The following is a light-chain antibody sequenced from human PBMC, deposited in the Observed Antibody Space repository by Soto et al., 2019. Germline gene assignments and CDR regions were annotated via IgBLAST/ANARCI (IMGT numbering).Light chain of an antibody. J-gene: IGLJ1*01. V-gene: IGLV2-14*01. Sequence: QSALTQPASGTGAAGQAITISCTGSSSDVGGHNYVSWYQQHPGKAPKLMIYEVTKRPSGVSNRFSGSKSGNTASLTISGLQAEDEADYYCSSYTFTSTLYVFGTGTKFTVL. CDR1: SSDVGGHNY. CDR2: EVT. CDR3: SSYTFTSTLYV.